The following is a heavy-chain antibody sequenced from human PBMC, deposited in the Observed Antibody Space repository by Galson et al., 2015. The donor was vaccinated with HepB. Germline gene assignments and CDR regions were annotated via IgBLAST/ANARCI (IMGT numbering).Heavy chain of an antibody. J-gene: IGHJ6*02. V-gene: IGHV3-74*01. CDR1: GFTFSSYW. CDR3: ARDIGVDEFLEWLLPYYGMDV. CDR2: INSDGSST. D-gene: IGHD3-3*01. Sequence: SLRLSCAASGFTFSSYWMHWVRQAPGKGLVWVSRINSDGSSTSYADSVQGRFTISRDNSKNTLYLQMNSLRAEDTAVYYCARDIGVDEFLEWLLPYYGMDVWGQGTTVTVSS.